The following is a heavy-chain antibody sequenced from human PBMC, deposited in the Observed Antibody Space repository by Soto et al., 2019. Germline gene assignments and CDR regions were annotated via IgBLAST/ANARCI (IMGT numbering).Heavy chain of an antibody. CDR2: ITSDGKSE. J-gene: IGHJ5*02. CDR3: ARESGDWPLNWFDP. D-gene: IGHD2-21*02. CDR1: GFNFSNHW. V-gene: IGHV3-74*01. Sequence: GESLKISCAASGFNFSNHWMHWVRQRPGEGLVWVSRITSDGKSEAYAESVKGRFAISRDNAKNTLYLQMNGLTAEDTAVYYCARESGDWPLNWFDPWGLGTLVTVSS.